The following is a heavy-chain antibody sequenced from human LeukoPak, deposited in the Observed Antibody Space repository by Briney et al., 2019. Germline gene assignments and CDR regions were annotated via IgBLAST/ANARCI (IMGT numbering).Heavy chain of an antibody. CDR2: ISGSGGST. J-gene: IGHJ4*02. D-gene: IGHD5-12*01. Sequence: GGSLRLSCAASGSTFSSYAMSWVRQAPGKGLEWVSAISGSGGSTYYADSVKGRFTISRDNSKNTLYLQMNSLRAEDTAVYYCAKDCCLRVATARSPFDYWGQGTLVTVSS. CDR1: GSTFSSYA. V-gene: IGHV3-23*01. CDR3: AKDCCLRVATARSPFDY.